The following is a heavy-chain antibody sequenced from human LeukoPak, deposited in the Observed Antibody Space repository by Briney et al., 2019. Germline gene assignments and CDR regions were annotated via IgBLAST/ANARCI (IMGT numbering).Heavy chain of an antibody. Sequence: GGSLRLSCAASGFTVSSNYMSWVRQAPGKGLERVSVIYSGGSTYYADSVKGRFTISRDNSKNTLYLQMNSLRAEDTAVYYCARALSGWYLDYWGQGTLVTVSS. CDR2: IYSGGST. D-gene: IGHD6-19*01. J-gene: IGHJ4*02. V-gene: IGHV3-53*01. CDR3: ARALSGWYLDY. CDR1: GFTVSSNY.